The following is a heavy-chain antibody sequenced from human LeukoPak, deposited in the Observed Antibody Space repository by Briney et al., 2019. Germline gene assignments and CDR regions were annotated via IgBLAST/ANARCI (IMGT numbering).Heavy chain of an antibody. Sequence: PGGSLRLSCAASGFTFSSYGMHWVRQAPGKGLEWVAFIRYDGSNKYYADSVKGRFTISRDNYKNTLYLQMNSLRAEDTAVYYCAKEGSGWRGYFDYWGQGTLVTVSS. CDR2: IRYDGSNK. V-gene: IGHV3-30*02. CDR1: GFTFSSYG. D-gene: IGHD6-19*01. CDR3: AKEGSGWRGYFDY. J-gene: IGHJ4*02.